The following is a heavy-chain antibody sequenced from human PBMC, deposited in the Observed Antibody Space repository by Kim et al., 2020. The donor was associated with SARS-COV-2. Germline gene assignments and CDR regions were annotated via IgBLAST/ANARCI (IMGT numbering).Heavy chain of an antibody. Sequence: GGSLRLSCAASGFTFSSYGMHWVRRAPGKGLEWVAVIWYDGSNKYYADSVKGRFTISRDNSKNTLYLQMNSLRAEDTAVYYCAKDLAGYCSGGSCYPGDAFDIWGQGTMVTVSS. CDR2: IWYDGSNK. J-gene: IGHJ3*02. D-gene: IGHD2-15*01. CDR3: AKDLAGYCSGGSCYPGDAFDI. V-gene: IGHV3-33*06. CDR1: GFTFSSYG.